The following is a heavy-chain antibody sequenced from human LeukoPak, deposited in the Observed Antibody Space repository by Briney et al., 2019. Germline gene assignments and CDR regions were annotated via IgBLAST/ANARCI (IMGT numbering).Heavy chain of an antibody. CDR2: IYTSGST. J-gene: IGHJ5*02. V-gene: IGHV4-61*02. CDR1: DGSISSGSYY. D-gene: IGHD3-3*01. CDR3: ARDLWSGYPDYNWFDP. Sequence: SQTLSLTCTVSDGSISSGSYYWSWIRQPAGKGLEWIGRIYTSGSTNYNPSLKSRVTISVDTSKNQFSLKLSSVTAADTAVYYCARDLWSGYPDYNWFDPWGQGTLVTVSS.